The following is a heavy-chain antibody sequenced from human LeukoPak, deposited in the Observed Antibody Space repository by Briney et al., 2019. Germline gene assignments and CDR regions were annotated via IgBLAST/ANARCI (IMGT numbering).Heavy chain of an antibody. Sequence: GGSLRLSCAASGFTFRDYYMSWIRQAPGKGLEWVAYMTGSGHRIYYADSVKGRFTISRVNTQNSLYLQMNSLRAEDTAVYYCARDPGLYSNGWEYYFDSWGQGTLVTVSS. D-gene: IGHD6-19*01. CDR2: MTGSGHRI. J-gene: IGHJ4*02. V-gene: IGHV3-11*01. CDR1: GFTFRDYY. CDR3: ARDPGLYSNGWEYYFDS.